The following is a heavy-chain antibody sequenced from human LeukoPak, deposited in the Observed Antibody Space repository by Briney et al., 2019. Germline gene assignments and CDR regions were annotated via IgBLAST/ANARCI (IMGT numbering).Heavy chain of an antibody. J-gene: IGHJ5*02. CDR2: IRYDGSNK. V-gene: IGHV3-30*02. CDR1: GFTFSSYG. CDR3: AKGAIAVVSWFDP. D-gene: IGHD3-22*01. Sequence: GGSLRLSCAASGFTFSSYGMHWVRQAPGKGLEWAAFIRYDGSNKYYADSVKGRFTISRDNSKNTLYLQMNSLRAEDTAVYYCAKGAIAVVSWFDPWGQGTLVTVSS.